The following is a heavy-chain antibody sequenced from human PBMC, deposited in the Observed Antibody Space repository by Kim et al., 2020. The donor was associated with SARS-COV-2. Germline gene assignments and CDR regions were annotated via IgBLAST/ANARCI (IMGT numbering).Heavy chain of an antibody. V-gene: IGHV3-11*01. CDR3: ARSGNGYNAFGI. D-gene: IGHD5-12*01. Sequence: GGSLRLSCAASGLSFSNSYINWVRQAPGKGLEWVSFITTGGKSNIYADSVEGRFTISRDNSKNTLYLQMNYLRDEDTAVYYCARSGNGYNAFGIWGQGGLVTVSS. J-gene: IGHJ1*01. CDR2: ITTGGKSN. CDR1: GLSFSNSY.